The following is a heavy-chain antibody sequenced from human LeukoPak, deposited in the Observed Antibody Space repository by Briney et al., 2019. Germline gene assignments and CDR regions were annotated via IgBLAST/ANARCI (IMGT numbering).Heavy chain of an antibody. J-gene: IGHJ1*01. CDR2: IYYSGST. D-gene: IGHD3-10*01. V-gene: IGHV4-39*01. CDR1: GGSISSSSYY. Sequence: SETLSLTCTVSGGSISSSSYYWGWIRQPPGKGLEWIGSIYYSGSTYYNPSLNSRVTISVDTSKNQFSLKLSSVTAADTAVYYCASTYYYGSGSYYIHWGQGTLVTVSS. CDR3: ASTYYYGSGSYYIH.